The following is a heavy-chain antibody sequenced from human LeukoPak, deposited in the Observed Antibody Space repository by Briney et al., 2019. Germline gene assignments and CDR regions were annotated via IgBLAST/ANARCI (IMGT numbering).Heavy chain of an antibody. CDR2: ISWNSGSI. CDR1: GFTFDDYA. D-gene: IGHD3-16*01. V-gene: IGHV3-9*03. Sequence: GGSLRLSCAASGFTFDDYAMHWVRQAPGKGLEWVSGISWNSGSIGYADSVKGRFTISRDNAKNSLYLQMNSLRAEDMALYYCEKNGGTGSGRGDVFDIWGQGTMVTVSS. J-gene: IGHJ3*02. CDR3: EKNGGTGSGRGDVFDI.